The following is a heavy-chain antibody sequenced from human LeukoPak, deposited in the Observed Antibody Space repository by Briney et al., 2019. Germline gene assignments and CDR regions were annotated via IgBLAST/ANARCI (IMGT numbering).Heavy chain of an antibody. Sequence: PSETLSLTCTVSGGSISSGGYYWSWIRQPPGKGLEWIGYIYYSGGTYYNPSLKSRVTISVDTSKNQFSLKLSSVTAADTAVYYCARARDYDSSGYYYDDAFDIWGQGTMVTVSS. CDR3: ARARDYDSSGYYYDDAFDI. CDR1: GGSISSGGYY. D-gene: IGHD3-22*01. V-gene: IGHV4-30-4*08. CDR2: IYYSGGT. J-gene: IGHJ3*02.